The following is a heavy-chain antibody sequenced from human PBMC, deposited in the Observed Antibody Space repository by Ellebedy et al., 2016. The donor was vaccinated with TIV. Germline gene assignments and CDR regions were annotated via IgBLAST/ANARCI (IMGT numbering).Heavy chain of an antibody. Sequence: GGSLRLXXAASGFTFSSYGMHWVRQAPGKGLEWVAVIWYDGSNKYYADSVKGRFTISRDNSKNTLYLQMNSLRAEDTAVYYCAKGGGARGFDYWGQGTLVTVSS. CDR2: IWYDGSNK. D-gene: IGHD5-12*01. V-gene: IGHV3-30*02. CDR1: GFTFSSYG. CDR3: AKGGGARGFDY. J-gene: IGHJ4*02.